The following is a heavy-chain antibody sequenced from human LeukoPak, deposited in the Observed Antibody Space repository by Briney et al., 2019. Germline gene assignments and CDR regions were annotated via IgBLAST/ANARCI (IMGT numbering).Heavy chain of an antibody. CDR2: ITSRGEST. CDR3: ARDRPNYYGSDGHYYRRDGDY. J-gene: IGHJ4*02. Sequence: PGGSLRLSCAASGFTFSIYAMSWVRQAPGKGLQWVSSITSRGESTWYVDSVKGRFTITRDNSESTLYLQMHSLRAEDTAVYYCARDRPNYYGSDGHYYRRDGDYWGRGTLVSVSS. CDR1: GFTFSIYA. V-gene: IGHV3-23*01. D-gene: IGHD3-22*01.